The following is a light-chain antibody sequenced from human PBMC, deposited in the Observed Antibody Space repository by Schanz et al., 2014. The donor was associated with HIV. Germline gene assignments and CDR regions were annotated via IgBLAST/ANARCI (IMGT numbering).Light chain of an antibody. CDR3: QQYYSTPRT. CDR1: QSVLYSSNNKNY. CDR2: WAS. V-gene: IGKV4-1*01. J-gene: IGKJ1*01. Sequence: DIVMTQSPDSLAVSLGERATINCKSSQSVLYSSNNKNYLAWFQQKPGQSPKLVIYWASTRESGVPDRVSGSGSGTDFTLTISSLQAEDVAVYYCQQYYSTPRTFGQGTKVEIK.